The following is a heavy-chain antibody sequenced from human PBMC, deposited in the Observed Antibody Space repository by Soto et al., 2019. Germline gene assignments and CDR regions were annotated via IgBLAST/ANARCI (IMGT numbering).Heavy chain of an antibody. J-gene: IGHJ4*02. CDR1: VYTFTSYY. Sequence: GXSVKVSFKASVYTFTSYYMHGVRQAPGQGLEWMGIINPSGGSASYAQKFQGRVTMTRDTSTGTVYMELSSLRSEDTAVYYCARRTLAYYYAHWGQGTLVTVSS. V-gene: IGHV1-46*01. CDR2: INPSGGSA. CDR3: ARRTLAYYYAH.